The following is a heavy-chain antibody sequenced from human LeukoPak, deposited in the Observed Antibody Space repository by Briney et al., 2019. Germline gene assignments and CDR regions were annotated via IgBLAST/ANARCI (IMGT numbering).Heavy chain of an antibody. J-gene: IGHJ3*02. V-gene: IGHV4-39*01. Sequence: SETLSLTCTVSGVSISSSSYYWGWIRQPPGKGLEWIGSIYYSGSTYYNPSLKSRVTISVDTSKNQFSLKLSSVTAADTAVYYCARQITTYYYDSSGYAFDIWGQGTMVTVSS. D-gene: IGHD3-22*01. CDR3: ARQITTYYYDSSGYAFDI. CDR1: GVSISSSSYY. CDR2: IYYSGST.